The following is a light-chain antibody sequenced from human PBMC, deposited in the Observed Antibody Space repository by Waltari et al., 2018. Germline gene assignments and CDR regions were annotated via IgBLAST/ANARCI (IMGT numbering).Light chain of an antibody. V-gene: IGKV1-33*01. CDR2: DAY. CDR1: HDIGTY. CDR3: QQFDNLVYT. J-gene: IGKJ2*01. Sequence: DIQMTQSPSSLSASVGARVTITCRASHDIGTYLNWDQHKPGKAPKLLIYDAYNLETGVPSRFSGSGSGTDFSFTSSLQPEDIATYYCQQFDNLVYTFGQGTKLEIK.